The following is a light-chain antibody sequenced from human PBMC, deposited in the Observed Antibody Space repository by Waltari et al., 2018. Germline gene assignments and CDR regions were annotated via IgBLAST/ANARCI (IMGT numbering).Light chain of an antibody. CDR2: STS. J-gene: IGKJ1*01. CDR1: QSLNSA. V-gene: IGKV3D-15*01. Sequence: EIVMTQSPATLSMSPGESATLSCRASQSLNSAFAGYQQKPGQAPRLLIYSTSTRATGTPARFSGSGSGTEFTLTISSLQSEDFAIYYCQQYNYWPWTFGQGTRVEIK. CDR3: QQYNYWPWT.